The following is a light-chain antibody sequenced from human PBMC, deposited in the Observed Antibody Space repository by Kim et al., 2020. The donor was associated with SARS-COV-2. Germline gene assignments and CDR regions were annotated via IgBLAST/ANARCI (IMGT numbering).Light chain of an antibody. Sequence: QSVTIHCTEASSDVGSYNDVSWYQQHPGKAPKLMIYEVTKRPSGVPDRCSGSKSGNTASLTVSGLQAEDEADYYCSSYAGSNNLVFGGGTQLNVL. CDR2: EVT. CDR1: SSDVGSYND. V-gene: IGLV2-8*01. J-gene: IGLJ2*01. CDR3: SSYAGSNNLV.